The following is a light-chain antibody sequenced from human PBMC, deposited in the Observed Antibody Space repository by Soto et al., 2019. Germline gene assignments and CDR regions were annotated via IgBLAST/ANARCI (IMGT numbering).Light chain of an antibody. CDR3: QQYNTYSRT. Sequence: DIEMTQSPSTLSAFVGDRVPIPGRASQSISSWLAWYQQKPGKAPKLLIYKASSLESGVPSRFSGSGSGTEFTLTISSLQPDDFATYYCQQYNTYSRTFGQGTKVDIK. CDR1: QSISSW. J-gene: IGKJ1*01. V-gene: IGKV1-5*03. CDR2: KAS.